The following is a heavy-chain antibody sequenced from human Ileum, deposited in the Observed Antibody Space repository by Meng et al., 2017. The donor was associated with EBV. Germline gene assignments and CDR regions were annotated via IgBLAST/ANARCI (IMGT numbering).Heavy chain of an antibody. J-gene: IGHJ4*02. V-gene: IGHV4-4*02. CDR1: GGSISVISW. CDR2: MSESRIT. Sequence: GLSQDAVPGLGKPSGTQSLTFAVSGGSISVISWGSWVRQSPEKGLEWMGEMSESRITHYNTSLKSRVTIAADKSNNQFSRKLTSVTSADTAVYVGAKNGEKYFEYWGQGTLVTVSS. CDR3: AKNGEKYFEY.